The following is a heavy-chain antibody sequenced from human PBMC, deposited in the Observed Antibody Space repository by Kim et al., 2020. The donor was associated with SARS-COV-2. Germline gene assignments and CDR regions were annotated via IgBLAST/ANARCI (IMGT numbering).Heavy chain of an antibody. CDR3: ARYGDTLTGFDY. CDR2: IYYSGSA. Sequence: SETLSLTCSVSGGSISSSRYYWGWIRQPPGKGLEWIGSIYYSGSAYYNPSLKSRVTISVDTSKNQFSLRLSSVTAADTAVYYCARYGDTLTGFDYWGQGTLVTVSS. J-gene: IGHJ4*02. V-gene: IGHV4-39*01. CDR1: GGSISSSRYY. D-gene: IGHD4-17*01.